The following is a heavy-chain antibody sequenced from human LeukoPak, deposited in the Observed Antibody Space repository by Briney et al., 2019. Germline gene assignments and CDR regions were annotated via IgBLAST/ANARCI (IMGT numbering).Heavy chain of an antibody. J-gene: IGHJ5*02. CDR2: ITSSSSYI. CDR3: VAGYNWFDP. CDR1: GFTFSSYT. V-gene: IGHV3-21*01. Sequence: GGSLRLSCAASGFTFSSYTMNWVRQAPGKGLEWVSSITSSSSYIYYADSLKGRFTISRDNAKNSLYLQMNSLRAEDTAVYYCVAGYNWFDPWGQGTLVTVSS. D-gene: IGHD6-13*01.